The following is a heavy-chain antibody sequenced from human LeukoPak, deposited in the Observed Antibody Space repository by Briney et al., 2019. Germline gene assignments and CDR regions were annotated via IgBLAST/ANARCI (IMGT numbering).Heavy chain of an antibody. CDR2: IYSGGST. CDR3: ASGYSYGYWGY. J-gene: IGHJ4*02. CDR1: GFTVSSNY. V-gene: IGHV3-53*01. Sequence: GGSLRLSCAASGFTVSSNYMSWVRQAPGKGLEWVSVIYSGGSTYYADSVKGRFTISRDNPKNTLYLQMNSLRAEDTAVYYCASGYSYGYWGYWGQGTLVTVSS. D-gene: IGHD5-18*01.